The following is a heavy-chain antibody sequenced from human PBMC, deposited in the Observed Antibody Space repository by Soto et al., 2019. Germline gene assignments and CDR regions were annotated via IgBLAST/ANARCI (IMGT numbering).Heavy chain of an antibody. Sequence: PSETLSLTCTVSGGSISSGGYYWSWIRQHPGKGLEWIGYIYHSGSTYYNPSLKSRVTISVDTSKNQFSLKLSSVTAADTAVYYCARVRRPGDIVVVPAAMRYYYYYMDVWGKGTTVTVSS. CDR1: GGSISSGGYY. V-gene: IGHV4-31*03. D-gene: IGHD2-2*01. CDR3: ARVRRPGDIVVVPAAMRYYYYYMDV. CDR2: IYHSGST. J-gene: IGHJ6*03.